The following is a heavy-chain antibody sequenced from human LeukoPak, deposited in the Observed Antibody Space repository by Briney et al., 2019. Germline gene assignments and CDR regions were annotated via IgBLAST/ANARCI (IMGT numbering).Heavy chain of an antibody. CDR2: ISHDGSNK. D-gene: IGHD2-2*01. CDR1: GFTFSNYG. V-gene: IGHV3-30*03. CDR3: ARESRRNDSY. Sequence: GGSLRLPCAASGFTFSNYGMHWVRQVPGKGLDWVAVISHDGSNKYYADSVKGRFTISRDNSKNTLYLQINSLRAEDTAVYYCARESRRNDSYWGQGTLVTVSS. J-gene: IGHJ4*02.